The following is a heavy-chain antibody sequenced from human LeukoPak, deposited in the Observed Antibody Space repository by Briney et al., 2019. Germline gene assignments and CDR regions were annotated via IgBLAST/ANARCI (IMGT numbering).Heavy chain of an antibody. V-gene: IGHV4-39*07. D-gene: IGHD4-23*01. CDR3: ARFGRGVVTPPDY. CDR2: INHSGST. Sequence: SETLSLTCTVSGGSISSGGYYWSWIRQHPGKGLEWIGEINHSGSTNYNPSLKSRVTISVDTSKNQFSLKLSSVTAADTAVYYCARFGRGVVTPPDYWGQGTLVTVSS. J-gene: IGHJ4*02. CDR1: GGSISSGGYY.